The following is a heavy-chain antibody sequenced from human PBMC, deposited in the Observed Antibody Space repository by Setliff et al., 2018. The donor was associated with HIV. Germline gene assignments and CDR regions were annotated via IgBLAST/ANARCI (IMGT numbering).Heavy chain of an antibody. CDR1: GGTFRSHE. V-gene: IGHV1-18*04. D-gene: IGHD2-2*01. Sequence: GASVKVSCKASGGTFRSHEISWVRQAPGQGLEWMGWISAHTGRINYAQKFQDRLTMTTDTYTTTASMELRSLRSDDTAVYYCVRGHCNSDKCWYTWFDPWGQGTLVTVSS. J-gene: IGHJ5*02. CDR2: ISAHTGRI. CDR3: VRGHCNSDKCWYTWFDP.